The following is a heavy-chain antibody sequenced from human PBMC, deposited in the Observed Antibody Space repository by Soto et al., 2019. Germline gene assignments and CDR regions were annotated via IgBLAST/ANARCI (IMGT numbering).Heavy chain of an antibody. D-gene: IGHD5-18*01. CDR3: ARAVYTYGTYLLDY. CDR2: IWYDGSNK. Sequence: GGSLRLSCAASGFTFSSYGMHWVRQAPGKGLEWVAVIWYDGSNKYYADSVKGRFTISRDNSKNTLYLEMNTLRAEDTAVYYCARAVYTYGTYLLDYWGQGTRVTVSS. V-gene: IGHV3-33*01. CDR1: GFTFSSYG. J-gene: IGHJ4*02.